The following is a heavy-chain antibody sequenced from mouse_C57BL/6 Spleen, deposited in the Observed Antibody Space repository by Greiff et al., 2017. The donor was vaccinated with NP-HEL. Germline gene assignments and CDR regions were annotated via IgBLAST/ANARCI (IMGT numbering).Heavy chain of an antibody. Sequence: QVQLQQPGAELVKPGASVKLSCKASGYTFTSYWMQWVKQRPGQGLEWIGEIDPSDSYTNYNQKFKGKATLTVDTSSSTAYMQLSSLTSEDSAVYYCARYDYGAPYAMDYWGQGTSVTVSS. CDR2: IDPSDSYT. D-gene: IGHD2-4*01. CDR1: GYTFTSYW. J-gene: IGHJ4*01. V-gene: IGHV1-50*01. CDR3: ARYDYGAPYAMDY.